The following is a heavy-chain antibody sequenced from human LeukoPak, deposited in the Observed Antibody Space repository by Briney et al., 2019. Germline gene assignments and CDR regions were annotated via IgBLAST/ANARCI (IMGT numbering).Heavy chain of an antibody. CDR3: ARETSSTFDY. V-gene: IGHV6-1*01. D-gene: IGHD5/OR15-5a*01. CDR1: GDSVSTNSAA. J-gene: IGHJ4*02. CDR2: TYYRSKWYY. Sequence: SQTLSRTCFISGDSVSTNSAAWNWIRQSPSRGLEWLGRTYYRSKWYYDYAVSVKSRITINPDTSKNQFSLQLNSVAPEDTAVYYCARETSSTFDYWGQGTLVTVSS.